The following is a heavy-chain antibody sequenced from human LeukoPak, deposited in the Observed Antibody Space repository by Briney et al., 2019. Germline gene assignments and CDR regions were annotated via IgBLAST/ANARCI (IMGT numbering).Heavy chain of an antibody. CDR1: VFIFSSYE. CDR2: IRRSGTTI. V-gene: IGHV3-48*03. CDR3: ARPGSYLNDY. D-gene: IGHD1-26*01. J-gene: IGHJ4*02. Sequence: GGTQRLSCAASVFIFSSYEINCVRQAPRAGRGWVSYIRRSGTTIYYPSSVKGRFPISRANAKNPLCLQMNSLRAEDTAVYYCARPGSYLNDYWGQGTLVTVSS.